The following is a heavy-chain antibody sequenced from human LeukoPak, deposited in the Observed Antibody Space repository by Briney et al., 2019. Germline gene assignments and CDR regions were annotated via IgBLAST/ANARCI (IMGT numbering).Heavy chain of an antibody. CDR3: ARESVPAAMAYYYYMDV. CDR2: IIPIFGTA. V-gene: IGHV1-69*05. D-gene: IGHD2-2*01. CDR1: GGTFSSYA. J-gene: IGHJ6*03. Sequence: GASVKVSCKASGGTFSSYAISWVRQAPGQGLEWMGGIIPIFGTANYAQKFQGRVTITTDESTSTAYMELSSLRSEDTAVYYCARESVPAAMAYYYYMDVRGKGTTVTVSS.